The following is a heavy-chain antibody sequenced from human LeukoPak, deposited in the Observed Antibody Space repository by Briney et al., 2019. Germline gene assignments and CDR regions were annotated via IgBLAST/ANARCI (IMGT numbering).Heavy chain of an antibody. CDR1: GGTFSSYA. J-gene: IGHJ4*02. CDR3: ASNFQSYHFDY. V-gene: IGHV1-69*06. Sequence: GASVKVSCKASGGTFSSYAISWVRQAPGQGLEWMGGIIPIFGTANYAQKFQGRVTITADKSTSTAYMELSSLRSEDTAVYYCASNFQSYHFDYWGQGTLVTVSP. CDR2: IIPIFGTA. D-gene: IGHD3-10*01.